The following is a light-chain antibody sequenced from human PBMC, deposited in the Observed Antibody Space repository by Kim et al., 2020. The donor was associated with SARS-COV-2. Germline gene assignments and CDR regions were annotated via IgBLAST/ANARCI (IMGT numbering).Light chain of an antibody. CDR1: SSDVGGYNY. CDR3: SSYTSSSSPWV. CDR2: DVS. V-gene: IGLV2-14*01. J-gene: IGLJ1*01. Sequence: QSALTQPAYVSGSHGQSITIPCTGTSSDVGGYNYVSWYQQHPGKAPKLMIYDVSKRPSGVSNRFSGSKSGNTASLTISGLQAEDEADYYCSSYTSSSSPWVFRTVTKVTVL.